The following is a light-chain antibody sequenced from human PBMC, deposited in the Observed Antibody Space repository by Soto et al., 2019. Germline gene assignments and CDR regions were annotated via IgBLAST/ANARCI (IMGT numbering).Light chain of an antibody. CDR3: CSYAGSSTYV. CDR2: EGS. J-gene: IGLJ1*01. Sequence: QSVLTQPASVSGSPGQSITISCTGTSSDVGSYNLVSWYQQHPGKAPKLMIYEGSKRPSGVSNRFSASKSGNTASLTISGLQAEDVADFYCCSYAGSSTYVFGTGTKVTVL. CDR1: SSDVGSYNL. V-gene: IGLV2-23*01.